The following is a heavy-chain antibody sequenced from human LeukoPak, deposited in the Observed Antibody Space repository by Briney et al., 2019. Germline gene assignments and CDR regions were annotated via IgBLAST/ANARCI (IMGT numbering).Heavy chain of an antibody. CDR3: ARDGDAYGSGSYHGPYYFDY. V-gene: IGHV3-7*01. CDR1: GFTFSSYW. J-gene: IGHJ4*02. Sequence: GGSLRLSCAASGFTFSSYWMSWVRQAPGKGLEWVANIKQDGSEKYYVDSVKGRFIISRDNAKNSLYLQMNSLRAEDTAVYYCARDGDAYGSGSYHGPYYFDYWGQGTLVTVSS. CDR2: IKQDGSEK. D-gene: IGHD3-10*01.